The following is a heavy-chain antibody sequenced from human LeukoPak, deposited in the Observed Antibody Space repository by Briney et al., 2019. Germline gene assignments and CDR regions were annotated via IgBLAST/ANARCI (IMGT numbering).Heavy chain of an antibody. D-gene: IGHD6-13*01. CDR2: VKSDGAGT. CDR3: AKGSGSSWFYYYYYMDV. CDR1: GFTFSTYA. J-gene: IGHJ6*03. V-gene: IGHV3-23*01. Sequence: GGSLRLSCAASGFTFSTYAMSWVRQAPGKGLAWVASVKSDGAGTHYADSVKGRFTISRDNSKNTLYLQMNSLRAEDTAVYYCAKGSGSSWFYYYYYMDVWGKGTTVTVSS.